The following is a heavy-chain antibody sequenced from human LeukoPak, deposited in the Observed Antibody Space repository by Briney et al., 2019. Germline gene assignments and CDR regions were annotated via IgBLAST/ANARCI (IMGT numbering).Heavy chain of an antibody. CDR3: SRVKYGGNSGYHFDS. D-gene: IGHD4-23*01. CDR1: GFNFNYFA. J-gene: IGHJ4*02. CDR2: IGDAATSA. V-gene: IGHV3-23*01. Sequence: GGSLRLSCEASGFNFNYFAMSWVRQVPGKRLEWVSTIGDAATSASYADSVRGRFSMSRDNSKNMVYLQMDSLRAEDTAVYFCSRVKYGGNSGYHFDSWGLGTLGNVSS.